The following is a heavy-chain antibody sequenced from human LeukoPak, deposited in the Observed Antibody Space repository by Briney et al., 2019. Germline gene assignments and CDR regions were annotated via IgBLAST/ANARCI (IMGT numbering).Heavy chain of an antibody. J-gene: IGHJ4*02. CDR1: GYTFTGYY. V-gene: IGHV1-2*02. CDR2: INPNSGGT. CDR3: ARGGRGSSSWYGY. D-gene: IGHD6-13*01. Sequence: PRASVKVSCKASGYTFTGYYMHWVRQAPGQGLEGMGWINPNSGGTNNAQKFQGRVTMTRDTSISTAYMELSRLRSDDTAVYYCARGGRGSSSWYGYWGQGTLVTVSS.